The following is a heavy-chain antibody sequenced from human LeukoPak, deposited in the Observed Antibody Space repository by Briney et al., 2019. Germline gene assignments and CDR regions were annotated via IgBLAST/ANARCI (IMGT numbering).Heavy chain of an antibody. CDR2: IWYDGSNK. D-gene: IGHD6-19*01. CDR1: GFTFSSYG. CDR3: AKAYGSGWYQSYFDY. V-gene: IGHV3-33*06. Sequence: PGGSLRLSCAASGFTFSSYGMHWVRQAPGKGLEWVAVIWYDGSNKYYADSVRGRFTISRDISKNTLYLQMHSLRAEDTAVYYCAKAYGSGWYQSYFDYWGQGTLVTVSS. J-gene: IGHJ4*02.